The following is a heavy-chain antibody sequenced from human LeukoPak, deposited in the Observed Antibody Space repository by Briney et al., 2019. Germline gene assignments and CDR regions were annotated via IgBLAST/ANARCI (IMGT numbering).Heavy chain of an antibody. D-gene: IGHD3-22*01. J-gene: IGHJ4*02. CDR3: ARGDSSGHHDF. CDR2: ISPDGSNK. V-gene: IGHV3-30*01. CDR1: GFAFSTYY. Sequence: GGSLRLSCAASGFAFSTYYTHWVRQAPGKGLEWLAVISPDGSNKYFADSVNGRFTISRDNSKNTIFLQMNSLRVEDTSIYYCARGDSSGHHDFWGQGALVTVSS.